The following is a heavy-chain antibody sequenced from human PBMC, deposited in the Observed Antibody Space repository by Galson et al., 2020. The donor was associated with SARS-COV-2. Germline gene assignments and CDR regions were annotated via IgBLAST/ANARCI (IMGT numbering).Heavy chain of an antibody. CDR2: IYSGGST. V-gene: IGHV4-59*01. J-gene: IGHJ3*01. CDR1: GGSIRSYY. Sequence: SETLSLTCTVSGGSIRSYYWSWIRQPPGKGLEWIGYIYSGGSTKYKPSLKSRVTISVDTSKNQFSLKLSSVTAADTAVYYCARGASAFDFWGQGTMVTVSS. CDR3: ARGASAFDF.